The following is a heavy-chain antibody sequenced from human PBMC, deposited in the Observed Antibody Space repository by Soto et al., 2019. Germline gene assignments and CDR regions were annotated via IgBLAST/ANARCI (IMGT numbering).Heavy chain of an antibody. CDR3: AREKGRGTDYYYYGIDV. CDR1: GFTFTDYY. CDR2: VSSSSSYT. D-gene: IGHD3-10*01. V-gene: IGHV3-11*06. J-gene: IGHJ6*02. Sequence: QVQLVESGGGLVKPGGSLRLSCAASGFTFTDYYMSWIRQAPGKGLEWVSYVSSSSSYTNYADSVKGRFTISRDNAKNSLYLQMNSLRAEDTAVYYCAREKGRGTDYYYYGIDVWGQGTTVTVSS.